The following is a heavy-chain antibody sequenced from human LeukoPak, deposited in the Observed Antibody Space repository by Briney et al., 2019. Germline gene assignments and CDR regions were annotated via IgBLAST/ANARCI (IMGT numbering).Heavy chain of an antibody. D-gene: IGHD3-22*01. V-gene: IGHV1-8*01. CDR3: ARGPTYYDSSWGYFDL. CDR1: GYTFTTYD. J-gene: IGHJ2*01. Sequence: VSVKASCKASGYTFTTYDINWVRQATGQGLEWLGWMNPNIGNTGYSQNFQGRVTMTRNTSISTAYMELTSLRSEDTAVYYCARGPTYYDSSWGYFDLWGRGTLVTVSS. CDR2: MNPNIGNT.